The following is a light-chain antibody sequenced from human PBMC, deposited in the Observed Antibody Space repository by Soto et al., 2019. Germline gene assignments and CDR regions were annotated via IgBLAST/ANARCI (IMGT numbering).Light chain of an antibody. CDR3: SSYTSSSTPYV. Sequence: ALTQPASVSGSPGQSITISCTGSSSDIGAYDYVSWYQQRPVKAPKLMIFDVTNRPSGVSDRFSGSKSGNTASLTISGLQTEDEADYYCSSYTSSSTPYVFGTGTKLTVL. CDR2: DVT. V-gene: IGLV2-14*01. J-gene: IGLJ1*01. CDR1: SSDIGAYDY.